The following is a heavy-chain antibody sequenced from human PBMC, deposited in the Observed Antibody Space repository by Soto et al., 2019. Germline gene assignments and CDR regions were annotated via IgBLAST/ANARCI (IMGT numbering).Heavy chain of an antibody. V-gene: IGHV4-59*01. Sequence: SETLSLTCTVSGGSISSYYWSWIRQPPGKGLEWIGYIYYSGSTNYNPSLKSRVTISVDTSKNQFSLKLSSVTAADTAVYDCARDPGRNYFDYWGQGTLVTVSS. CDR3: ARDPGRNYFDY. CDR2: IYYSGST. CDR1: GGSISSYY. J-gene: IGHJ4*02.